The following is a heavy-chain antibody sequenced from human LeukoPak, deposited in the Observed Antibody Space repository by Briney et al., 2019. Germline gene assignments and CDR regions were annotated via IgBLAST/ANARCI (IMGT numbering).Heavy chain of an antibody. CDR3: ARDPSTYYYDSSGSRYYYYYMDV. D-gene: IGHD3-22*01. V-gene: IGHV3-48*01. CDR2: ISSSSSTI. CDR1: GFTFSSYS. Sequence: GGSLRLSCAASGFTFSSYSMNWVRQAPGKGLEWVSYISSSSSTIYYADSVKGRFTVSRDNAKNSLYLQMNSLRAGDTAVCYCARDPSTYYYDSSGSRYYYYYMDVWGKGTTVTVSS. J-gene: IGHJ6*03.